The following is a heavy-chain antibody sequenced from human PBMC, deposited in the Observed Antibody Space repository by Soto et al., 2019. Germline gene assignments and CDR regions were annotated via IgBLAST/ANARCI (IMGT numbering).Heavy chain of an antibody. J-gene: IGHJ4*02. CDR2: INPNSGGT. D-gene: IGHD2-15*01. V-gene: IGHV1-2*02. CDR3: ARGPGYSSGSPDG. Sequence: QVQLVQSGAEVKKPGASVKVSCKASGYTFTDYYMHWVRQAPGQGLEWMGWINPNSGGTNYAQKLQGRVNMTRDTSISTAYMELSRLRSDDTAVYYCARGPGYSSGSPDGWGQGTLVTVSS. CDR1: GYTFTDYY.